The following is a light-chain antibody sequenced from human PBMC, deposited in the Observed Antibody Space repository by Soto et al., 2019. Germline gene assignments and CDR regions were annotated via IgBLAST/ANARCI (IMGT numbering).Light chain of an antibody. Sequence: EIVLTQSPGTLSLSPGESATLSCRASQSIFSSYLAWYQQKPGQAPRLLIYGASSRATGIPDRFSGSGSGTDFTLTISSLEPEDFAVYYCQQRSNFGQGTKVDIK. CDR1: QSIFSSY. CDR2: GAS. V-gene: IGKV3D-20*02. J-gene: IGKJ1*01. CDR3: QQRSN.